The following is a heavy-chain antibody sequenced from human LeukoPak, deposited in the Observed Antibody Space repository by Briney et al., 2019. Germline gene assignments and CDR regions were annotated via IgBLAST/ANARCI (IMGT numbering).Heavy chain of an antibody. Sequence: GASVKVSCKASGYTFTSYGISWVRQAPGQGLEWMGWINPNSGGTNYAQKFQGRVTMTRDTSISTAHMELSRLRSDDTAVYYCARDPGYGGNSEYYYYGMDVWGQGTTVTVSS. CDR1: GYTFTSYG. D-gene: IGHD4-23*01. CDR2: INPNSGGT. J-gene: IGHJ6*02. V-gene: IGHV1-2*02. CDR3: ARDPGYGGNSEYYYYGMDV.